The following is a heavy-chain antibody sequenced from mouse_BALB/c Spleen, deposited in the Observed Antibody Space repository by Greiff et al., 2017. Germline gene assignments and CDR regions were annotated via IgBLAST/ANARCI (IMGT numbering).Heavy chain of an antibody. V-gene: IGHV5-9-4*01. D-gene: IGHD2-3*01. CDR1: GFTFSSYS. Sequence: EVQLVESGAGLVKPGGSLKLSCTASGFTFSSYSMSWVRQSPEKGLEWVAEISSGGSYTYYPDTVTGRFTISRDNAKNTLYLEMSSLRSEDTAMYYCARDDDDYFDYWGEGTTLTVSS. J-gene: IGHJ2*01. CDR2: ISSGGSYT. CDR3: ARDDDDYFDY.